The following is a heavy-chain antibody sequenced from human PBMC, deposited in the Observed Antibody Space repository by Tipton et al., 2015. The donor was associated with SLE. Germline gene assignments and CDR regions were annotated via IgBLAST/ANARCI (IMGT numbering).Heavy chain of an antibody. J-gene: IGHJ6*02. V-gene: IGHV4-39*01. CDR2: IYYSGST. CDR1: GGSISSSTYY. D-gene: IGHD3-3*01. CDR3: ARHDFWSDYYGGMDV. Sequence: TLSLTCTVSGGSISSSTYYWDWIRQPPGKGLEWIGSIYYSGSTYYNPSLKSQVTISVDTSKNQFSLKLYSVTAADTAVYYCARHDFWSDYYGGMDVWGQGTTVTVSS.